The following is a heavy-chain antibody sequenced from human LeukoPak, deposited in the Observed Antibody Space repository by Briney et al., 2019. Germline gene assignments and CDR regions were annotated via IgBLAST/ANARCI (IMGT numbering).Heavy chain of an antibody. Sequence: ASVKVSCKASGYTFTSYYMHWVRQAPGQGLEWMGIINPSGGSTSYAQKFQGRVTMTRDMSTSTVYMELSSLRSEDTAVYYCARRGWTLAYYYYYYMDVWGKGTTVTVSS. V-gene: IGHV1-46*01. D-gene: IGHD3/OR15-3a*01. CDR2: INPSGGST. J-gene: IGHJ6*03. CDR1: GYTFTSYY. CDR3: ARRGWTLAYYYYYYMDV.